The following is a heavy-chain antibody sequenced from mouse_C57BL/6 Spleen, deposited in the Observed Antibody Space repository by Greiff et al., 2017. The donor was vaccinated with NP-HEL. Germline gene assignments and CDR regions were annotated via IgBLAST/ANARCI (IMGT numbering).Heavy chain of an antibody. V-gene: IGHV1-69*01. Sequence: VQLQQPGAELVMPGASVKLSCKASGYTFTSYWMHWVKQRPGQGLEWIGEIDPSDSYTNYNQKFKGKSTLTVDKSSSTAYMQLSSLTSEDSAVYYCALYYGSSPAYWGQGTLVTVSA. D-gene: IGHD1-1*01. CDR1: GYTFTSYW. CDR2: IDPSDSYT. CDR3: ALYYGSSPAY. J-gene: IGHJ3*01.